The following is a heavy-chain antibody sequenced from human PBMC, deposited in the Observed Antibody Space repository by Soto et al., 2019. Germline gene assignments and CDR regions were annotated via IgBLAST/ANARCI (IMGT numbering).Heavy chain of an antibody. CDR2: INAGNGNT. D-gene: IGHD2-2*01. CDR3: ARDFPSCYCFDY. Sequence: QVQLVQSGAEVKKPGASVKVYCKASGYTFTSYAMHWVRQAPGQRLEWMGWINAGNGNTKYSQKFQGRVTITRDTSASTAYMELSSLRSEDTAVYYCARDFPSCYCFDYWGQGTLVTVSS. V-gene: IGHV1-3*01. J-gene: IGHJ4*02. CDR1: GYTFTSYA.